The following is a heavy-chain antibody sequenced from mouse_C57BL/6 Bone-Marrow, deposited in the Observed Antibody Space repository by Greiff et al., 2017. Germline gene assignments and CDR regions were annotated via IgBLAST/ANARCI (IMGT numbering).Heavy chain of an antibody. CDR1: GYTFTEYT. Sequence: QVHVQQSGAELVKPGASVKLSCKASGYTFTEYTIHWVKQRSGQGLEWIGWFYPGSGSIKYNEKFKDKATLTADKSSSTVYMELSRLTSDDSAVYVCARHDCYSNYFWLAYWGQGTLVTVSA. J-gene: IGHJ3*01. D-gene: IGHD2-5*01. CDR3: ARHDCYSNYFWLAY. CDR2: FYPGSGSI. V-gene: IGHV1-62-2*01.